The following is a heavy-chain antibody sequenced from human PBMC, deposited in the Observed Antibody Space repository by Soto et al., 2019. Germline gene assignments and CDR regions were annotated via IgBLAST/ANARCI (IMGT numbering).Heavy chain of an antibody. CDR2: INPSGGST. CDR1: GYTFTSYY. J-gene: IGHJ4*02. D-gene: IGHD3-22*01. CDR3: ARDVRDYDSSGYYYGY. Sequence: GASVKVSCKASGYTFTSYYMHWVRQAPGQGLEWMGIINPSGGSTSYAQKFQGRVTMTRDTSTSTVYMELSSLRSEDTAVYYCARDVRDYDSSGYYYGYWGQGTLVTVSS. V-gene: IGHV1-46*01.